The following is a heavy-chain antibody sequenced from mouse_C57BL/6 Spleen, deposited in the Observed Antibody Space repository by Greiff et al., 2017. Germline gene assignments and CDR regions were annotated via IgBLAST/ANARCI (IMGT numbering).Heavy chain of an antibody. CDR1: GYTFTDYN. Sequence: EVQLQQSGPELVKPGASVKMSCKASGYTFTDYNMHWVKQSPGKSLEWIGYINPNNGGTSYNQKFKGKATLTVNKSSSTAYMELRSLTSEDSAVYYCARSLLPHWYFDVWGTGTTVTVSS. CDR3: ARSLLPHWYFDV. J-gene: IGHJ1*03. D-gene: IGHD2-3*01. CDR2: INPNNGGT. V-gene: IGHV1-22*01.